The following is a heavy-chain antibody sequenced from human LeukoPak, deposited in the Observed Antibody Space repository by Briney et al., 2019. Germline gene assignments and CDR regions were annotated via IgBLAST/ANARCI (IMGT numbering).Heavy chain of an antibody. CDR3: ARDGPNYGDYGGPNWFDP. CDR2: IYYSGST. Sequence: SETLSLTCTVSGGSISSSSYYWGWIRQPPGKGLEWIGSIYYSGSTNYNPSLKSRVTISVDTSKNQFSLKLSSVTAADTAVYYCARDGPNYGDYGGPNWFDPWGQGTLVTVSS. D-gene: IGHD4-17*01. V-gene: IGHV4-39*07. CDR1: GGSISSSSYY. J-gene: IGHJ5*02.